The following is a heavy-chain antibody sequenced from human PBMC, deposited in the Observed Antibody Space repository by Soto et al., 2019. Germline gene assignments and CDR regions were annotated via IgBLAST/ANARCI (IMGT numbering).Heavy chain of an antibody. V-gene: IGHV1-18*01. CDR2: ISPDNGNT. CDR3: ARALGYSGYAGMDV. CDR1: GVAFSSYT. Sequence: ASVELCCKASGVAFSSYTSCWVRQSSGQGLEWMGWISPDNGNTNYAQKFQGRVTMTTDTSTSTAYMELRSLRSDDTAVYYCARALGYSGYAGMDVWGQGTTVTAP. J-gene: IGHJ6*02. D-gene: IGHD5-12*01.